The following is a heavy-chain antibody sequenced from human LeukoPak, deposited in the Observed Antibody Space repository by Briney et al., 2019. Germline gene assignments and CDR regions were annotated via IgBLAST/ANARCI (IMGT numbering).Heavy chain of an antibody. D-gene: IGHD3-9*01. CDR1: GGSISGYY. CDR2: IYYSGST. Sequence: SETLSLTCTVSGGSISGYYWSWIRQPPGKGLEWIGYIYYSGSTNYNPSLKSRVTISVDTSKNQFSLKLSSVTAADTAVYYCAREHYDILTGLYIDAFDIWGPGTRVTVSS. V-gene: IGHV4-59*01. CDR3: AREHYDILTGLYIDAFDI. J-gene: IGHJ3*02.